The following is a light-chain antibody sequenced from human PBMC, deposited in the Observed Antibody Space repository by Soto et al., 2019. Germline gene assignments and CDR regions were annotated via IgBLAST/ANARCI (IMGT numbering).Light chain of an antibody. CDR2: RNN. J-gene: IGLJ2*01. V-gene: IGLV1-47*01. Sequence: QSVLTQPPSASGTPGQRVTISCSGSSSNIGNNYVYWYQMVPGTAPKLLIYRNNQRPSGVPDRFSGSRSGTSASLAISGLRSENEADYYCAAWADSLSGRGVFGGGTKVTVL. CDR1: SSNIGNNY. CDR3: AAWADSLSGRGV.